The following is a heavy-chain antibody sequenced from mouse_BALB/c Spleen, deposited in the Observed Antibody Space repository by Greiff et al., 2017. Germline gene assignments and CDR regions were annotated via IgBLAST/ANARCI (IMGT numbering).Heavy chain of an antibody. CDR2: IDPANGNT. Sequence: VQLQQSGAELVKPGASVKLSCTASGFNIKDTYMHWVKQRPEQGLEWIGRIDPANGNTKYDPKFQGKATITADTSSNTAYLQLSSLTSEDTAVYYCARIDGYYHWYFDVWGAGTTVTVSS. CDR1: GFNIKDTY. J-gene: IGHJ1*01. V-gene: IGHV14-3*02. CDR3: ARIDGYYHWYFDV. D-gene: IGHD2-3*01.